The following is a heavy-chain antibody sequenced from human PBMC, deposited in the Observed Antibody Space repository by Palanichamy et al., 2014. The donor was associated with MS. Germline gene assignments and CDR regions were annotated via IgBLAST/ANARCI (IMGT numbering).Heavy chain of an antibody. CDR3: AKFPTSSSWPFYFDY. V-gene: IGHV3-23*01. CDR1: GFTFSSYA. Sequence: EVQLLESGGGLAQPGGSLRLSCAASGFTFSSYAMSWVRQTPGKGLEWVSAISGGGGNTYYADSVKGRFTISRDNSNNTLYLRMNSLRAEDTAVYYCAKFPTSSSWPFYFDYWGQGTLVTVSS. J-gene: IGHJ4*02. D-gene: IGHD6-13*01. CDR2: ISGGGGNT.